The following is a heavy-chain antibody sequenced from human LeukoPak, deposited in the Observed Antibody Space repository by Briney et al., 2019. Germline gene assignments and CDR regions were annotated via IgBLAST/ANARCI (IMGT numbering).Heavy chain of an antibody. J-gene: IGHJ4*02. CDR2: ISSSSSYI. V-gene: IGHV3-21*01. Sequence: GGSLRLSCAASGFTFSSYSMNWVRQAPGKGLEWVSSISSSSSYIYYADSVRGRFTISRDNAKNSLYLQMNSLRAEDTAVYHCARDRGYSSGWYLGEVDYWGQGTLVTVSS. CDR3: ARDRGYSSGWYLGEVDY. D-gene: IGHD6-19*01. CDR1: GFTFSSYS.